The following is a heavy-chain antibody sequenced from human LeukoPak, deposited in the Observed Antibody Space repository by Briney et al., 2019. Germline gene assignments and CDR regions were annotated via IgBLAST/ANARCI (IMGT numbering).Heavy chain of an antibody. CDR3: ARDRLTSGSYFFDY. D-gene: IGHD1-26*01. CDR1: AFTFSDYS. J-gene: IGHJ4*02. CDR2: ISGRSSTM. Sequence: PGGSLRLSCAASAFTFSDYSMNWVRQAPGKGQEWISYISGRSSTMYYADSVRGRFTISRDNAKNSMYLQMNSLRAEDTAVYYCARDRLTSGSYFFDYWGQGTLVTVSS. V-gene: IGHV3-48*01.